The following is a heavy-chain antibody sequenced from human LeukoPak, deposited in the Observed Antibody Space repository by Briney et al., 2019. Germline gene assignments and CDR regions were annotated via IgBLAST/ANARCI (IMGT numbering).Heavy chain of an antibody. J-gene: IGHJ2*01. CDR1: GGSISSGSHY. Sequence: PSETLSLTCTVSGGSISSGSHYWGWIRQPPGKGLEWIGNIYYSGNSYYNPSLKIRVTISVDASKNQFSLNLSSVTAADTAVYYCTGAEDCGDDCYHWNSALWGRGTLVTVSS. CDR2: IYYSGNS. D-gene: IGHD2-21*02. V-gene: IGHV4-39*01. CDR3: TGAEDCGDDCYHWNSAL.